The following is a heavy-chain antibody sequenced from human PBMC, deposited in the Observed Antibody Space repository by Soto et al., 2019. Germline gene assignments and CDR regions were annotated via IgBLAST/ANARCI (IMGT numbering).Heavy chain of an antibody. V-gene: IGHV3-21*01. D-gene: IGHD2-2*01. J-gene: IGHJ4*02. CDR1: GPIFSSYG. CDR3: ARDESAGSSTSD. Sequence: EVQLVESGGGLVKPGGSLRLSCVASGPIFSSYGMNWLRQAPGKGLEWVSSIDSSGRYIYYADSLQGRFTISRDNAKNSMSLQMNSLRVEDTARYFCARDESAGSSTSDWGQGTLVTVSS. CDR2: IDSSGRYI.